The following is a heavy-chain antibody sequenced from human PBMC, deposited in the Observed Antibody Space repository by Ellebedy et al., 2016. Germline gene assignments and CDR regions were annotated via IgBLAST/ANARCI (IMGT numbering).Heavy chain of an antibody. Sequence: SVKGRFTISRDNAKNSLYLQMNSLRAEDTAVYYCARDGSGLYYYYMDVWGKGTTVTVSS. J-gene: IGHJ6*03. V-gene: IGHV3-21*01. CDR3: ARDGSGLYYYYMDV. D-gene: IGHD5-12*01.